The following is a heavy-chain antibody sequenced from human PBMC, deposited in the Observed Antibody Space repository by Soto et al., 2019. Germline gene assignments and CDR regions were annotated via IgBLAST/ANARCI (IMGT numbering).Heavy chain of an antibody. CDR1: GWTFSGYY. CDR3: ARGDWSTRFQN. V-gene: IGHV4-34*01. Sequence: QVQLQQWGAGLLKPSETLSLTCAVHGWTFSGYYWSWVRQAPGKGLEWIGEINHNGGTNYNPSLERRITPSVDTSRTQFSLRLNSVTAADTAVYYCARGDWSTRFQNWGRGTLVTVSS. D-gene: IGHD3-3*01. J-gene: IGHJ1*01. CDR2: INHNGGT.